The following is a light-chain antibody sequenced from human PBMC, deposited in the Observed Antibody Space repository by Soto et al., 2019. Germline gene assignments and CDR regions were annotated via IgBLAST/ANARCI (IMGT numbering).Light chain of an antibody. V-gene: IGKV3-11*01. CDR3: QQRLSWPPT. CDR1: QNVSRY. Sequence: EIGLTQSPATLSLSPGDRATLSCRASQNVSRYLAWYQQKPGQAPRLLIHDTSTTAAGVPDTFSGSGSGTEFTLTISSLEPEDSAMYFCQQRLSWPPTFGGGTHVEIK. CDR2: DTS. J-gene: IGKJ4*01.